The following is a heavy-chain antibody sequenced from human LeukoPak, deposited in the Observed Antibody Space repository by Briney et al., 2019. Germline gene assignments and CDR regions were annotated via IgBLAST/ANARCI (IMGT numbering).Heavy chain of an antibody. Sequence: SETLSLTCTVSGGSISSHYWSWIRQPPGKGLEWIGYISNSGSTNYNPSLKSRVTISVDTSKNQFSLRLRSVTAADTAVYYCARVHSSGWCVFDNWGQGTLVTVSS. V-gene: IGHV4-59*11. CDR1: GGSISSHY. J-gene: IGHJ4*02. CDR3: ARVHSSGWCVFDN. D-gene: IGHD6-19*01. CDR2: ISNSGST.